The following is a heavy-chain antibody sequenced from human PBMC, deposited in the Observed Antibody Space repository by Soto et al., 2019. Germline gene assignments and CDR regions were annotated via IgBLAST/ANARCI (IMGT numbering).Heavy chain of an antibody. CDR1: GGSFSGYY. V-gene: IGHV4-34*01. D-gene: IGHD2-15*01. Sequence: SETLSLTCAVYGGSFSGYYWSWIRQPPGKGLEWIGEINHSGSTNYNPSLKSRVTISVDTSKNQFSLKLSSVTAADTAVYYCARPLGYCSGGSCYSSGSLDAFDIWGQGTMVTVSS. J-gene: IGHJ3*02. CDR2: INHSGST. CDR3: ARPLGYCSGGSCYSSGSLDAFDI.